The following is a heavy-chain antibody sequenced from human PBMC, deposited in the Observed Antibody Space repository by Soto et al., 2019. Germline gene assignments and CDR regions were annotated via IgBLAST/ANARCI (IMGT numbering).Heavy chain of an antibody. V-gene: IGHV3-53*01. J-gene: IGHJ6*02. CDR1: GFNVSVNY. Sequence: EVQLVESGVGLIQPGGSLRLSCAASGFNVSVNYMNWVRQAPGKGLEWVSVINGGGSTNYADSVRGRFTISRDTSKNTLSLQMNSLRAEDTAVYYCVRENYYYGMDVWGQGTTVIVSS. CDR3: VRENYYYGMDV. CDR2: INGGGST.